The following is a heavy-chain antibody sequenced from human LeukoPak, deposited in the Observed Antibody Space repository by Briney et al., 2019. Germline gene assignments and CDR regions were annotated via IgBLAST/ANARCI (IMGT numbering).Heavy chain of an antibody. V-gene: IGHV3-23*01. D-gene: IGHD3-16*01. CDR3: AKVSVCYGCYLDY. Sequence: QPGGSLILSCAASGYTFSSHGLTWVRPAPGKGLEWVSTINGAGDNTYYAETVKGRFTISRDNSKNTLYLQMHSLRAEDTAIYYCAKVSVCYGCYLDYWGQGTLVTVS. J-gene: IGHJ4*02. CDR1: GYTFSSHG. CDR2: INGAGDNT.